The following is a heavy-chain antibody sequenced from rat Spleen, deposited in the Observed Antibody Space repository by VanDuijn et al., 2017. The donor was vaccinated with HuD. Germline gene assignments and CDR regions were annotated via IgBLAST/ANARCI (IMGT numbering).Heavy chain of an antibody. CDR3: ARHGYGGYSGPFAY. CDR1: GFIFSNYY. Sequence: EVQLVESGGGLVQPGRSLKLSCAASGFIFSNYYMAWVRQAPTKGLEWVAFISAGGANTHYRDSVKGRFTISRDNAQSTLYLQMDSLRSEDTATYYCARHGYGGYSGPFAYWGQGVMVTVSS. CDR2: ISAGGANT. J-gene: IGHJ2*01. D-gene: IGHD1-11*01. V-gene: IGHV5-25*01.